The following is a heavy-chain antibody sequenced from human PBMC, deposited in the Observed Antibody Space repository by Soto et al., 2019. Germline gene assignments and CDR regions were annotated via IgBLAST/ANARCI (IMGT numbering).Heavy chain of an antibody. V-gene: IGHV3-74*01. CDR1: GLTFGSYW. Sequence: EVQLGESGGGLVQPGGSLRLSCAASGLTFGSYWMHWFRQAPGKGLVWVSRISTDGSVTTYADSVKGRFTISRDNAKNTLQLPLNRPRTEDTAVYYCARAPYSSAWCGFAYLGQGTVVTVSP. CDR2: ISTDGSVT. D-gene: IGHD6-19*01. CDR3: ARAPYSSAWCGFAY. J-gene: IGHJ4*02.